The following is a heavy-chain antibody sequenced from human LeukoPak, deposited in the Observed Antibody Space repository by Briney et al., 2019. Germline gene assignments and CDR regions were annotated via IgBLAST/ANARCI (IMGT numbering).Heavy chain of an antibody. V-gene: IGHV4-34*01. CDR2: INHSGST. CDR1: GGSFSGYY. Sequence: PSETLSLTCAVYGGSFSGYYWSWIRQPPGKGLEWIGEINHSGSTNYNPSLKSRVTISVDTSKNQFSLKLSSVTAADTAVYYWARYHYVWGSYRYSDAFDIWGQGTMVTVSS. CDR3: ARYHYVWGSYRYSDAFDI. J-gene: IGHJ3*02. D-gene: IGHD3-16*02.